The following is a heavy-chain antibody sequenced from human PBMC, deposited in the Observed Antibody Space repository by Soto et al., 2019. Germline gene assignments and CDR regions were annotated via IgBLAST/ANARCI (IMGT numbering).Heavy chain of an antibody. CDR3: AIRALGHGDFDP. CDR2: IYYSGST. Sequence: QLQLQESGPGLVKPSETLSLTCTVSGGSISSSSYYWGWIRQPPGKGLEWIGSIYYSGSTYYNPSLKSRVTISVDTSKNQFSLKLSSVTAADTAVYYCAIRALGHGDFDPWGQGTLVTVSS. CDR1: GGSISSSSYY. J-gene: IGHJ5*02. V-gene: IGHV4-39*01.